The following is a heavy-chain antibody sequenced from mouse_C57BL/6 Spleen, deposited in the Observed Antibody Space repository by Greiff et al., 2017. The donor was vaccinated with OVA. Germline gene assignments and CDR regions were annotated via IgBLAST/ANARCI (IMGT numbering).Heavy chain of an antibody. CDR1: GYTFTSYW. V-gene: IGHV1-62-3*01. J-gene: IGHJ1*03. CDR2: IDPNSCGT. Sequence: QVQLQQPGAELVKPGASVKLSSQASGYTFTSYWTHSVKQRPGRGLEWFGRIDPNSCGTKYNEKFKSKATLTVDKPSSTAYMHLSSLNSEDSAVYYCARTWCSWDVDVWGTGTTVTGSS. D-gene: IGHD1-1*02. CDR3: ARTWCSWDVDV.